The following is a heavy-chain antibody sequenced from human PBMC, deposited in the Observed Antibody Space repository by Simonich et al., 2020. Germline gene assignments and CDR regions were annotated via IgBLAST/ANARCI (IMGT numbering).Heavy chain of an antibody. CDR3: ASTLFTASSSFAFDI. J-gene: IGHJ3*02. CDR2: IYYSGST. V-gene: IGHV4-39*01. CDR1: GGSISSISYY. D-gene: IGHD6-6*01. Sequence: QLQLQESDPGLVKPSETLSLTCTVSGGSISSISYYGGWIRQPPGKGLEWIGSIYYSGSTYYNPSLKSRVTISVDTSKNQFSLKLSSVTAADTAVYYCASTLFTASSSFAFDIWGQGTMVTVSS.